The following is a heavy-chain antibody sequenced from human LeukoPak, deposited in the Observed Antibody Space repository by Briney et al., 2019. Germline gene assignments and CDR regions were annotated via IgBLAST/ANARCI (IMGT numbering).Heavy chain of an antibody. D-gene: IGHD3-22*01. J-gene: IGHJ4*02. Sequence: ASVKVSCKASGYTFTGYYMHWVRQAPGQGLEWMGWINPNSGGTNYAQKFQGRVTMTRDTSISTAYMVLSRLRSDDTAVYYCARPVNNHYYHSNESPRGRGGYYFDYWGQGTLVTVSS. V-gene: IGHV1-2*02. CDR3: ARPVNNHYYHSNESPRGRGGYYFDY. CDR1: GYTFTGYY. CDR2: INPNSGGT.